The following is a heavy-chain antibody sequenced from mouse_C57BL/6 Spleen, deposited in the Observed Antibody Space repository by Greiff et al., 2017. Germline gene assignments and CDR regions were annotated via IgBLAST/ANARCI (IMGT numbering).Heavy chain of an antibody. D-gene: IGHD3-1*01. V-gene: IGHV1-76*01. Sequence: QVQLKQSGAELVRPGASVKLSCKASGYTFTDYYINWVKQRPGQGLEWIARIYPGSGNTYYNEKFKGKATLTAEKSSSTAYMQLSSLTSEDSAVYFCASGPLAMDYWGQGTSVTVSS. CDR2: IYPGSGNT. CDR3: ASGPLAMDY. J-gene: IGHJ4*01. CDR1: GYTFTDYY.